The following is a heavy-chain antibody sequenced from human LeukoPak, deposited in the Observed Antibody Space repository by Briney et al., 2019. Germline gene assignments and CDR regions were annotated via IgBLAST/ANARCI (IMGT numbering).Heavy chain of an antibody. J-gene: IGHJ4*02. CDR3: AKDRWYSSSWYDY. Sequence: GGSLRLSCAASGFTFSSYAMSWVRQAPGKGLEWVSAISGSGGSTYYADSVNGRFTISRDNSKNTLYLQMNSLRAEDTAVYYCAKDRWYSSSWYDYWGQGTLVTVSS. CDR2: ISGSGGST. CDR1: GFTFSSYA. D-gene: IGHD6-13*01. V-gene: IGHV3-23*01.